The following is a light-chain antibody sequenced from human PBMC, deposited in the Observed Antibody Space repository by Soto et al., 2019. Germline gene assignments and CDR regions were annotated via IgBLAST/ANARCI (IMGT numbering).Light chain of an antibody. CDR3: QQTHTSPLT. J-gene: IGKJ4*01. CDR1: QSIDTF. CDR2: TAS. V-gene: IGKV1-39*01. Sequence: DIHMTQSPSSLSASVGDRVTITCRASQSIDTFLNWYQQRPGKVPKLLIDTASSLQSGVPLRFSGSGSGSDFTLTITALQPEDFATYYCQQTHTSPLTFGGGTKVEI.